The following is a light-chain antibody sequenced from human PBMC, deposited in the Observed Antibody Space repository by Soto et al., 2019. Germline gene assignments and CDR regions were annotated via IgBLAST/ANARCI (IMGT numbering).Light chain of an antibody. CDR2: GAS. J-gene: IGKJ1*01. Sequence: DIQMTQSPSSLSASVGDRVTIPCRASQNITKYLNWYQQKPGKAPKLLIYGASSLQNGVPSRFRGSGAGTDFTLTISSLQPEDFATYYCQQGYSTLTWTFGQGTKVELK. CDR3: QQGYSTLTWT. V-gene: IGKV1-39*01. CDR1: QNITKY.